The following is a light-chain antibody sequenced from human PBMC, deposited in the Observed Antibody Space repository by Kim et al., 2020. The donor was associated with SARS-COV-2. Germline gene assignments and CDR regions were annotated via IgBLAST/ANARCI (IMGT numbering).Light chain of an antibody. J-gene: IGLJ3*02. CDR2: RDS. Sequence: SVALGQTARITCGGNNIGTKNVHWYQQKPGQAPVLVIYRDSTRPSGIPERFSGSNSGNTATLTISRAQAGDEADYYCQVWDSSAGVFGGGTKLTVL. CDR3: QVWDSSAGV. CDR1: NIGTKN. V-gene: IGLV3-9*01.